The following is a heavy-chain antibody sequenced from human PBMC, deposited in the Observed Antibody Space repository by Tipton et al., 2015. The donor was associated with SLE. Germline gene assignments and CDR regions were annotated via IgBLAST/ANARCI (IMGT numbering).Heavy chain of an antibody. CDR2: SGST. Sequence: TLSLTCTVSGVSISTSDYYWVWIRQPPGKGLEWIGRSGSTYYNQSLESRVSTSVDTPKNQFSLKLTSVTAADTTVYYCARHFPRHYDSRTYSEAFDIWAKGQWSPSL. J-gene: IGHJ3*02. CDR1: GVSISTSDYY. V-gene: IGHV4-39*01. CDR3: ARHFPRHYDSRTYSEAFDI. D-gene: IGHD3-22*01.